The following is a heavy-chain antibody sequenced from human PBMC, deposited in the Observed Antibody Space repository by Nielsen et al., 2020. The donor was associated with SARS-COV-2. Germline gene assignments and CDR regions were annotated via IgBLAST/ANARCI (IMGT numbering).Heavy chain of an antibody. CDR3: TRDDFWSGYYRA. CDR1: GYTFTNNY. J-gene: IGHJ5*02. Sequence: ASVKVSCKASGYTFTNNYMHWVRQAPGQGPEWMGLINPTNGGTTYAQKFLGRVTMTRDTSTSTVYMELSSLRSDDTAVYYCTRDDFWSGYYRAWGQGTLVTVSS. CDR2: INPTNGGT. D-gene: IGHD3-3*01. V-gene: IGHV1-46*03.